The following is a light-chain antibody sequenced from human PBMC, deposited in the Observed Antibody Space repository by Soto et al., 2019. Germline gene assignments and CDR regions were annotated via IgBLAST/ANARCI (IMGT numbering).Light chain of an antibody. CDR2: GAS. CDR3: QQYNSWPYT. CDR1: QSISNH. V-gene: IGKV3-15*01. J-gene: IGKJ2*01. Sequence: EIVMTQSPVTLSVSPGERATLSCRASQSISNHLAWYQQKPGQAPRLLIYGASTRATGIPARFSGSGSGTEFTLTISSLQSEDFAVYYCQQYNSWPYTFGQGTKLEI.